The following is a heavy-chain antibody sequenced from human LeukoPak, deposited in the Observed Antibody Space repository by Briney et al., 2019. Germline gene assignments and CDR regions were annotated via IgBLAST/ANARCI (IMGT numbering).Heavy chain of an antibody. CDR3: ARVEPVAGIFDY. J-gene: IGHJ4*02. CDR2: INPNSGGT. Sequence: ASVKVSCKASGYTFTGYYMHWVRQAPGQGLEWMGQINPNSGGTNYAQKFQGRVTMTRDTSISTAYMELSRLRSDDTAVYYCARVEPVAGIFDYWGQGTLVTVSS. CDR1: GYTFTGYY. V-gene: IGHV1-2*06. D-gene: IGHD6-19*01.